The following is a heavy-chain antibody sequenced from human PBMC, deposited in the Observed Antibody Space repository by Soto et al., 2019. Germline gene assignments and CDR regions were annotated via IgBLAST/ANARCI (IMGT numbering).Heavy chain of an antibody. Sequence: QVQMKQSGGKAKKPGAPVKVSCKTSGYTFTNHGVNWVRQAPGQGLGWRGYNSGYNGDTDHYKKFQDRFNMSIDKTTNTVVMELRNLRSDDSAVYYCARDVEYSTSLCEHWGQGTQVIVS. CDR2: NSGYNGDT. CDR1: GYTFTNHG. V-gene: IGHV1-18*04. D-gene: IGHD4-4*01. J-gene: IGHJ4*02. CDR3: ARDVEYSTSLCEH.